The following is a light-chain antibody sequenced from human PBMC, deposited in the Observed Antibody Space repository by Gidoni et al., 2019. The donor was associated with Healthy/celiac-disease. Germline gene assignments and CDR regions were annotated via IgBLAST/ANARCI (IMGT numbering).Light chain of an antibody. V-gene: IGKV1-39*01. J-gene: IGKJ3*01. CDR1: QSISSY. CDR2: AAS. Sequence: DIQMTQSPSSLSASVGDRVTITCRASQSISSYLNWYQQKPGKAPKLLIYAASSLQSGVPSRFSGSGSGTEFTLTISSLQPEDFATYYCQQSYSTPCTFXPXTKVEIK. CDR3: QQSYSTPCT.